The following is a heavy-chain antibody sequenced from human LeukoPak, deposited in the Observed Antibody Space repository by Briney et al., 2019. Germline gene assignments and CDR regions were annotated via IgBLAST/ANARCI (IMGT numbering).Heavy chain of an antibody. D-gene: IGHD3-10*01. CDR1: GFTFKIYS. Sequence: GGSLRLSCAASGFTFKIYSMNWVRQAPGKGLEWVSSISTSSSHTYYADSVKGRFTISRDNAKNSLYLQMNTLRAEDTAVYYCARGGHRQKEFWGQGTLVTVSS. V-gene: IGHV3-21*01. J-gene: IGHJ4*02. CDR2: ISTSSSHT. CDR3: ARGGHRQKEF.